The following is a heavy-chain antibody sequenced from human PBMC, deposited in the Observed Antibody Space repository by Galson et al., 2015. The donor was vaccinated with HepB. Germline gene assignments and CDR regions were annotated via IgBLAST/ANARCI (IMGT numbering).Heavy chain of an antibody. Sequence: SLSLSGAAYGFIFGDHYMDWVRQAPGQGLEWVGRTKNKRNGYTTEYAASVKGRFTISRDDSKNSLYLQMNSLKTEDTAMYYCSRWSAGAQDYWGQGTLVTVSS. CDR1: GFIFGDHY. CDR2: TKNKRNGYTT. D-gene: IGHD1-26*01. CDR3: SRWSAGAQDY. V-gene: IGHV3-72*01. J-gene: IGHJ4*02.